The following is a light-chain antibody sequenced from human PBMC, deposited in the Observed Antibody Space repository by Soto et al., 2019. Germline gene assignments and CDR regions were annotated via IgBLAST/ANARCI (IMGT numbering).Light chain of an antibody. CDR2: KAS. CDR3: QQYNSYPYT. CDR1: QSISSW. Sequence: VTITCRASQSISSWLAWYQQKPGKAPKLLIYKASSLESGVPSRFSGSGSGTEFTLTISSLQPDDFATYYCQQYNSYPYTFGQGTKVDIK. V-gene: IGKV1-5*03. J-gene: IGKJ2*01.